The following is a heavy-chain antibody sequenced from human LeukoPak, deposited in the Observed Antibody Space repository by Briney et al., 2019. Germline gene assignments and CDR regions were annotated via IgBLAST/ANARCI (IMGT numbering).Heavy chain of an antibody. D-gene: IGHD6-13*01. J-gene: IGHJ5*02. Sequence: SQTLSLTCTVSGGSISSGDYYWSWIRQPPGKGLEWIGYIYYSGSTYYNPSLESRVTISVDTSKNQFSLKLSSVTAADTAVYYCARGIGAAAGTWFWFDPWGQGTLVTVSS. CDR2: IYYSGST. V-gene: IGHV4-30-4*01. CDR3: ARGIGAAAGTWFWFDP. CDR1: GGSISSGDYY.